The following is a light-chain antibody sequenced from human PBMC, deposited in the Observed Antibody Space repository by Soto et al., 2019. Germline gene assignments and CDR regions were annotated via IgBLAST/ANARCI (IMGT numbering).Light chain of an antibody. CDR1: SXDIGGYKY. J-gene: IGLJ3*02. CDR3: TSYSRYSVLV. CDR2: EVS. V-gene: IGLV2-14*01. Sequence: QSVLAQPASVSGSPGQSITICCTGTSXDIGGYKYVSWYQQHPGKAPKLIIFEVSNRPSGVSDRFSGSNSGNTASLTISGLQAEDEADYYCTSYSRYSVLVFGGGT.